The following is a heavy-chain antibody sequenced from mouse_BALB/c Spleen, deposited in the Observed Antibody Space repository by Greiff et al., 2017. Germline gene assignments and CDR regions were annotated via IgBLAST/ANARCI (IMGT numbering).Heavy chain of an antibody. CDR1: GFSLTGYG. Sequence: QVQLKQSGPGLVAPSQSLSFTCTVSGFSLTGYGVNWVRQPPGRGLEWLGVIWGDGSTAYNSAHISRLSISKDNSKSQVFLKMNSLQTDDTAWYCCARARRRYDDGFDYWGQGTTLTVSS. CDR2: IWGDGST. J-gene: IGHJ2*01. V-gene: IGHV2-6-7*01. D-gene: IGHD2-12*01. CDR3: ARARRRYDDGFDY.